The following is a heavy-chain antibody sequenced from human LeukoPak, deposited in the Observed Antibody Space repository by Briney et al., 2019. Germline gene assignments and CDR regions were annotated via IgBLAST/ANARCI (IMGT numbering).Heavy chain of an antibody. V-gene: IGHV4-4*07. CDR2: IYTSGST. J-gene: IGHJ5*02. CDR1: GGSISSYY. CDR3: ARDLRDYYGSGSQFDP. D-gene: IGHD3-10*01. Sequence: PSETLSLTCTVSGGSISSYYWSWIRQPAGKGLEWIGRIYTSGSTNYNPSPKSRVTMSVDTSKIQFSVKLSSVTAADTAVCYCARDLRDYYGSGSQFDPWGQGTLVTVSS.